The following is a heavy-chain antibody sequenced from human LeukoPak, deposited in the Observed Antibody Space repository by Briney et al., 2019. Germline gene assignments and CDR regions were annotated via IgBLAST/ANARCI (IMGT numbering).Heavy chain of an antibody. D-gene: IGHD5-12*01. Sequence: GGSLRLSCEASGFTFSSYAMHWVRQAPGKGLEWVAVISYDGSNKYYADSVKGRFTISRDNSKNTLYLQMNSLRAEDTAVYYCAQRRYSDLFDPWGQGTLVTVSS. J-gene: IGHJ5*02. V-gene: IGHV3-30-3*01. CDR2: ISYDGSNK. CDR1: GFTFSSYA. CDR3: AQRRYSDLFDP.